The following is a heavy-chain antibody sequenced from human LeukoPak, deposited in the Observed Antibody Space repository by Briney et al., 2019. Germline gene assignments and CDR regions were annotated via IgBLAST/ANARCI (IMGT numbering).Heavy chain of an antibody. D-gene: IGHD6-13*01. V-gene: IGHV4-39*01. J-gene: IGHJ4*02. CDR2: IYYSGST. CDR3: ARRSSSWPSGGFDY. CDR1: GGSISSSSYY. Sequence: PSETLSLTCTVSGGSISSSSYYWGWIRQPPGKGREWIGSIYYSGSTYYNPSLKSGVTISVDTSKNQFSLKLSSVTAADTAVYYCARRSSSWPSGGFDYWGQGTLVTVSS.